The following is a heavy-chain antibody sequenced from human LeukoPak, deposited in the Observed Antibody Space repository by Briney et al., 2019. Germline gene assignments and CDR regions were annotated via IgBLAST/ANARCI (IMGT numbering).Heavy chain of an antibody. D-gene: IGHD4-17*01. V-gene: IGHV1-18*04. Sequence: ASVKVSCKASGYTFTGYYMHWVRQAPGQGLEWMGWISAYNGNTNYAQKLQGRVTMTTDTSTSTAYMELRSLRSDDTAVYYCAILGNDYGDYWFDPWGQGTLVTVSS. CDR1: GYTFTGYY. CDR2: ISAYNGNT. CDR3: AILGNDYGDYWFDP. J-gene: IGHJ5*02.